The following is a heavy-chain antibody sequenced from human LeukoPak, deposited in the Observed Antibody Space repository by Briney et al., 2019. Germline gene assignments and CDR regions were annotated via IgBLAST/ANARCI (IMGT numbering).Heavy chain of an antibody. CDR2: ISYDGSNK. CDR3: ARDGPREPMARRGYYCGMDV. D-gene: IGHD1-26*01. J-gene: IGHJ6*02. Sequence: GRSLRLSCAASGFTFSSYAMHWVRQAPGKGLEWVAVISYDGSNKYYADSVKGRFTISRDNSKNTLYLQMNSLRAEDTAVYYYARDGPREPMARRGYYCGMDVWGQGTTVTVSS. V-gene: IGHV3-30-3*01. CDR1: GFTFSSYA.